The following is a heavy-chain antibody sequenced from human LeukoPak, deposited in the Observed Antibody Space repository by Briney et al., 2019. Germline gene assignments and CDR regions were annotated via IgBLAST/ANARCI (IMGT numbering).Heavy chain of an antibody. V-gene: IGHV1-18*01. CDR2: ISAYNGNT. CDR1: GYTFPSYG. Sequence: ASVKVSCKASGYTFPSYGISWARQAPGQGLEWMGWISAYNGNTNYAQKFQGRVTITRNTSISTAYMELSSLRSEDTAVYYCARGRVGAITDYWGQGTLVTVSS. CDR3: ARGRVGAITDY. D-gene: IGHD1-26*01. J-gene: IGHJ4*02.